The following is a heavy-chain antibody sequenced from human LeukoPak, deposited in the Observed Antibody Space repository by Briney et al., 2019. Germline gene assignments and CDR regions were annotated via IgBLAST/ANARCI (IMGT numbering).Heavy chain of an antibody. D-gene: IGHD3-3*01. CDR2: IYDSRSV. V-gene: IGHV4-31*03. CDR1: GGSISSGGYY. CDR3: ARGSESDQVYFDH. J-gene: IGHJ4*03. Sequence: SETLSLTCSVSGGSISSGGYYWSWIRQHPGKGLEWIGFIYDSRSVDFTPSLKSRGTISADTSKNQFSLQLSFVTAADTAVYYCARGSESDQVYFDHWGQGTLVTVSA.